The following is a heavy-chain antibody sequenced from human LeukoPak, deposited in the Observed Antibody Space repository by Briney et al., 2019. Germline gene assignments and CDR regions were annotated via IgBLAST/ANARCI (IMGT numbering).Heavy chain of an antibody. J-gene: IGHJ4*02. CDR3: AGYRISGDY. CDR2: IYYSGST. CDR1: GGSISSSSYY. Sequence: SETLSLTRTVSGGSISSSSYYWGWIRQPPGKGLEWIGSIYYSGSTYYNPSLKSRVTISVDTSKNQFSLKLSSVTAADTAVYYCAGYRISGDYWGQGTLVTVSS. D-gene: IGHD2-2*02. V-gene: IGHV4-39*07.